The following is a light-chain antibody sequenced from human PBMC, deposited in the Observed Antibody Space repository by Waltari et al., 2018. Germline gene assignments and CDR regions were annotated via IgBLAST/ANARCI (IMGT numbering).Light chain of an antibody. Sequence: EVVLTQSPGTLSLSPGEPATLASRASQSGGTYLAWYQQKPGQAPRLLIYGAARRATGIRDRFSGSGSGTDFSLTSSRLGPEGFAVYYCQHYVRLPATFGQGTKVEI. J-gene: IGKJ1*01. CDR3: QHYVRLPAT. V-gene: IGKV3-20*01. CDR1: QSGGTY. CDR2: GAA.